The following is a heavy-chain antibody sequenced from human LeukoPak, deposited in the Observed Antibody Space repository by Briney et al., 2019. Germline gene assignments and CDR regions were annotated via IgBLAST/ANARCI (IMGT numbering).Heavy chain of an antibody. Sequence: GGSLRLSCAASGFTFSSYEMNWVRQAPGKGLEWVSYISSSGSTTYYADSVKGRFTISRDNAKNSLYLQMNSLTAEGTAVYYCTRWDYWGQGTLVTVSS. CDR3: TRWDY. CDR2: ISSSGSTT. J-gene: IGHJ4*02. V-gene: IGHV3-48*03. CDR1: GFTFSSYE.